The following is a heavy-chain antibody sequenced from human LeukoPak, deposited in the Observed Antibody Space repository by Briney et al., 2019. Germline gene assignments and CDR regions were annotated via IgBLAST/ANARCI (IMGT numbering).Heavy chain of an antibody. V-gene: IGHV4-39*01. CDR1: GGSISSSNYY. D-gene: IGHD2-2*01. Sequence: PSETLSLTCTVSGGSISSSNYYWGWSRQPPGKGLEWIGSIYYSGITYYNPSLKSRVTISVDTSNNQFSPKLNSVTAADTAMYYCARLLIYCSSTSCHFDYWGQGTLVTVSS. CDR3: ARLLIYCSSTSCHFDY. J-gene: IGHJ4*02. CDR2: IYYSGIT.